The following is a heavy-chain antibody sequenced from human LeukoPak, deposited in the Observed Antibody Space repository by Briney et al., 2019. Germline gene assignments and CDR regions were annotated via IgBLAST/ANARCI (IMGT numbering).Heavy chain of an antibody. V-gene: IGHV1-69*05. CDR3: AMSYYDSSGYYFFSPFDY. J-gene: IGHJ4*02. CDR2: IIPIFGTA. Sequence: SVKVSCKASGGTFSSYVISWVLQAPGQGLEWMGRIIPIFGTANYAQKFQGRVTITTDESTSTAYMELSTLRSEDTAVYYCAMSYYDSSGYYFFSPFDYWGQGTLVTVSS. CDR1: GGTFSSYV. D-gene: IGHD3-22*01.